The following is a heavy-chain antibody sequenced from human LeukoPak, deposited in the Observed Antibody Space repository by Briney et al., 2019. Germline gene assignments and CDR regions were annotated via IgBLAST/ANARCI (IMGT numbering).Heavy chain of an antibody. CDR1: GYTFTSYG. V-gene: IGHV1-18*01. CDR3: ASVNRMVRGVINYYYGMDV. CDR2: ISAYNGNT. D-gene: IGHD3-10*01. Sequence: ASVKVSCKASGYTFTSYGISWVRQAPGQGLEWMGWISAYNGNTSYAQKLQGRVTMTTDTSTSTAYMELRSLRSDDTAVYYCASVNRMVRGVINYYYGMDVWGQGTTVTVSS. J-gene: IGHJ6*02.